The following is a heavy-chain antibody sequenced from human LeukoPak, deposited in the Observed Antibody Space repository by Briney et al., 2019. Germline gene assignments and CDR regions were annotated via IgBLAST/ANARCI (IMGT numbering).Heavy chain of an antibody. CDR2: IYYSGST. Sequence: SETLSLTCTVSGGSISSSSYYWGWIRQPPGKGLEWIGSIYYSGSTYYNPSLKSRVTISVDTSRNQFSLKLSSVTAADTAVYYCASSSKGSFGPWGQGTLVTVSS. V-gene: IGHV4-39*07. D-gene: IGHD2/OR15-2a*01. J-gene: IGHJ5*02. CDR1: GGSISSSSYY. CDR3: ASSSKGSFGP.